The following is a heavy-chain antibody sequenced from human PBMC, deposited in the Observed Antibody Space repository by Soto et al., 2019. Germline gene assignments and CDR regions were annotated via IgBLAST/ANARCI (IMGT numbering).Heavy chain of an antibody. Sequence: QVQLQQWGAGLLKPSETLSLTCAVYGGSFSGYYLSWIRQPPGKGLEWIGEINHSGSTNYNPSLKSRVTISVDTSKNQFSLKLSSVTAADTAVYYCARGWGYCSGGSCYKDYYYYMDVWGKGTTVTVSS. J-gene: IGHJ6*03. CDR3: ARGWGYCSGGSCYKDYYYYMDV. V-gene: IGHV4-34*01. CDR2: INHSGST. CDR1: GGSFSGYY. D-gene: IGHD2-15*01.